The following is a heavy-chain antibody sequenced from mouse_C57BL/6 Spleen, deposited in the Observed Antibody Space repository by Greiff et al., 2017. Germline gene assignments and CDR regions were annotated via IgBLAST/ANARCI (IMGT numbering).Heavy chain of an antibody. J-gene: IGHJ1*03. CDR2: IGPETGGT. V-gene: IGHV1-15*01. Sequence: VQLQQSGAELVRPGASVTLSCKASGYTFSDYEMHWVKQTPVHGLDGIGAIGPETGGTAYNQKFKGKAILTADKSSSAAYMELRSLTSEDSAVYYGHNYEGSSYGYFDVWGTGTTASVSS. D-gene: IGHD1-1*01. CDR3: HNYEGSSYGYFDV. CDR1: GYTFSDYE.